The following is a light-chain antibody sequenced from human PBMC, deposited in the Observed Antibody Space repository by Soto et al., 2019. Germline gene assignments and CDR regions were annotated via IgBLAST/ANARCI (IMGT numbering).Light chain of an antibody. CDR1: QSVSSSY. V-gene: IGKV3-20*01. CDR2: GAS. Sequence: EIVLTHSPGTLSLSPGERATLSCRASQSVSSSYLAWYQQKPGQAPRLLIYGASSRATGIPDRFSGSGSGTDFTLTISRLEPEDLAVYYCQQYGISPWTFGPGTKVESK. CDR3: QQYGISPWT. J-gene: IGKJ1*01.